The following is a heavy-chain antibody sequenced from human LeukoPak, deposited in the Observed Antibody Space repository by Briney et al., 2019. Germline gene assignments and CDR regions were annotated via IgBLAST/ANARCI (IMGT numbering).Heavy chain of an antibody. Sequence: GGSLRLSCAASGFTFSDYYMSWIRQAPGKGLEWVSYISTSANIIYYADSVKGRFTISRDNAEKSLYLQMNSLRAEDTAVYYCARVEIAVAPDDAFDIWGQGTMVTVSS. CDR3: ARVEIAVAPDDAFDI. J-gene: IGHJ3*02. CDR1: GFTFSDYY. CDR2: ISTSANII. V-gene: IGHV3-11*01. D-gene: IGHD6-19*01.